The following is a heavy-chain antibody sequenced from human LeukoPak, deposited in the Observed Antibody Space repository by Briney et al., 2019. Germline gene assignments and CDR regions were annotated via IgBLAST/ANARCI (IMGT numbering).Heavy chain of an antibody. CDR3: GRDSRWAQPDH. D-gene: IGHD5-24*01. V-gene: IGHV3-23*01. J-gene: IGHJ4*02. Sequence: GGSLRLSCAASGFTFSSYEMNWVRQGPGKGLEWVSAISVSGNTYHADSVKGRFTISRDNSKNTVYLQINSLTAEDTAIYYCGRDSRWAQPDHWGQGTLVTVSS. CDR1: GFTFSSYE. CDR2: ISVSGNT.